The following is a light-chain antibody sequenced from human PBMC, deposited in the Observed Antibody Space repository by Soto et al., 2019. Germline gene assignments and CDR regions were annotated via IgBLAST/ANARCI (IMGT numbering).Light chain of an antibody. J-gene: IGKJ1*01. Sequence: DIQLTQSPSTQSGSVGDRVTITCRASQTISRRLAWYHQKPGKAPKLLIYKASTLKSGVPSRFSGIGSGTEFPLTISSLQPDDFATYYCQHYNSYSEAFGKGTKVDIK. CDR1: QTISRR. CDR3: QHYNSYSEA. CDR2: KAS. V-gene: IGKV1-5*03.